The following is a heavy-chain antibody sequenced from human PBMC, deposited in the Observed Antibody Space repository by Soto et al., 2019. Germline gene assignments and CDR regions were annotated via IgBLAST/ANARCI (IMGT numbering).Heavy chain of an antibody. CDR2: IFHDGTA. J-gene: IGHJ4*02. CDR1: GVSLTSGNW. D-gene: IGHD3-10*01. CDR3: ARLVYETRLNYMYFDF. Sequence: SETLSLTCAVSGVSLTSGNWWTWVRQSPQRGLEYIGEIFHDGTANYYPSFERRVAMSVDTSRNQFSLKLTSVTAADTAVYFCARLVYETRLNYMYFDFWGPGTLVTVSS. V-gene: IGHV4-4*02.